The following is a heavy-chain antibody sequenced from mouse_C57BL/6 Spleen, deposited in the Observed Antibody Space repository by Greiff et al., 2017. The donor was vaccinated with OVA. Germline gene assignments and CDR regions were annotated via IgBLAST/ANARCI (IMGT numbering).Heavy chain of an antibody. CDR1: GYTFTDYY. V-gene: IGHV1-26*01. CDR3: ALESAY. CDR2: INPNNGGT. J-gene: IGHJ3*01. Sequence: EVQLQQSGPELVKPGASVKISCKASGYTFTDYYMNWVKQSHGKSLEWIGDINPNNGGTSYNQKFKGKATLTVDKSSSTAYMELRSLTSEDSAVYYCALESAYWGQGTLVTVSA.